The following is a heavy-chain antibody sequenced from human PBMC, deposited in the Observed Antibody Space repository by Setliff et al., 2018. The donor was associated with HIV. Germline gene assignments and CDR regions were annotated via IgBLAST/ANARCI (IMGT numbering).Heavy chain of an antibody. V-gene: IGHV3-73*01. CDR1: GFTFSGSA. CDR2: IRSKGYGSAT. J-gene: IGHJ4*02. CDR3: TRHSTDPWSLLDY. D-gene: IGHD1-1*01. Sequence: GDSLKISCAASGFTFSGSAMHWVRQASGKGLEWVGRIRSKGYGSATAYAASVKGRFTISRDDSKNTAYLQMDSLKTEDTAVYYCTRHSTDPWSLLDYWGQGTLVTSPQ.